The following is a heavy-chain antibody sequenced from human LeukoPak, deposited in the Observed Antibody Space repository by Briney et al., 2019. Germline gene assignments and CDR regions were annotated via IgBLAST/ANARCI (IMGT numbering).Heavy chain of an antibody. CDR2: IYYSGST. J-gene: IGHJ6*02. Sequence: SETLSLTCTVSGGSISSSSYYWGWIRQPPGKGLEWIGSIYYSGSTYYNPSLKSRVTISVDTSKNQFSLKLSSVTAADTAVYYCARRLSLNMVRGVKHYYGMDVWGQGTTVTVSS. CDR3: ARRLSLNMVRGVKHYYGMDV. V-gene: IGHV4-39*07. D-gene: IGHD3-10*01. CDR1: GGSISSSSYY.